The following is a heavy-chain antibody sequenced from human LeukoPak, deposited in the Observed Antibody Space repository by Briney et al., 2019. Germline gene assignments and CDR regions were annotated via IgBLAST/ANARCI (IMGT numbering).Heavy chain of an antibody. J-gene: IGHJ4*02. CDR2: IYYSGST. D-gene: IGHD5-18*01. Sequence: SETLSLTCTVSGGSISSYCWSWIRQPPGKGLEWIGIIYYSGSTNYNPSLKSRVTISVDTSKNQFSLKLSSVTAADTAVYYCARLLIVDTAMVGSHYFDYWGQGTLVTVSS. V-gene: IGHV4-59*08. CDR1: GGSISSYC. CDR3: ARLLIVDTAMVGSHYFDY.